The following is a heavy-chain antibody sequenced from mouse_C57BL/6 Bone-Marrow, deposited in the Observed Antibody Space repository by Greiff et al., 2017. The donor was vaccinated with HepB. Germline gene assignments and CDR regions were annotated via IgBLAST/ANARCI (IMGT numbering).Heavy chain of an antibody. CDR3: ASQVTTVVAPFDY. V-gene: IGHV1-76*01. J-gene: IGHJ2*01. Sequence: QVHVKQSGAELVRPGASVKLSCKASGYTFTDYYINWVKQRPGQGLEWIARIYPGSGNTYYNEKFKGKATLTAEKSSSTAYMQLSSLTSEDSAVYFCASQVTTVVAPFDYWGQGTTLTVSS. CDR1: GYTFTDYY. CDR2: IYPGSGNT. D-gene: IGHD1-1*01.